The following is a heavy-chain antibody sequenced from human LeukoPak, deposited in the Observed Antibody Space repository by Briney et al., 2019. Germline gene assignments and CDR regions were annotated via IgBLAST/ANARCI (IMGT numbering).Heavy chain of an antibody. Sequence: GGSLRLSSAASGFTFSSYSMNWVRQAPGKGLEWVSYISSSSSTIYYADSVKGRFTISRDNAKNSLYLQMNSLRAEDTAVYYCAREITSDAFDIWGQGTMVTVSS. J-gene: IGHJ3*02. CDR3: AREITSDAFDI. CDR2: ISSSSSTI. V-gene: IGHV3-48*01. CDR1: GFTFSSYS.